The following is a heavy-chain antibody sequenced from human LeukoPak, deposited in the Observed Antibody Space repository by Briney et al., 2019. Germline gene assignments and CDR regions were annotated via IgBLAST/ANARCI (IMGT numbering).Heavy chain of an antibody. CDR3: ARDAFQSGELDY. CDR1: GYTLTELS. V-gene: IGHV1-24*01. J-gene: IGHJ4*02. D-gene: IGHD7-27*01. CDR2: FDPEDGET. Sequence: ASVKVSRKVSGYTLTELSMHWVRQAPGKGLEWMGGFDPEDGETIYAQKFQGRVTMTTDTSTSTAYMELRSLRSDDTAVYYCARDAFQSGELDYWGQGTLVTVSS.